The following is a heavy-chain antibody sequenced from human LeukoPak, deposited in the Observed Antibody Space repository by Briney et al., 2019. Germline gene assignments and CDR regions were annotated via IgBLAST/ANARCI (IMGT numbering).Heavy chain of an antibody. CDR1: GFTFSSYG. Sequence: GRSLRLSCAASGFTFSSYGMHWVRQAPGKGLEWVSAISGSGGSTYYADSVKGRFTISRDNSKNTLYLQMNSLRAEDTAVYYCAKDLQFTIFGGALDYWGQGTLVTVSS. D-gene: IGHD3-3*01. J-gene: IGHJ4*02. CDR2: ISGSGGST. V-gene: IGHV3-23*01. CDR3: AKDLQFTIFGGALDY.